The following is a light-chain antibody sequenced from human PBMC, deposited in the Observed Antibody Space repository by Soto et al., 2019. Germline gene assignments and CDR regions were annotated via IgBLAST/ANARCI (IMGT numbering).Light chain of an antibody. CDR2: AAS. CDR3: QQLLSLPIT. CDR1: QGIRID. V-gene: IGKV1-17*01. Sequence: DIQLTQSPSSLSTSAGRTSTITCRASQGIRIDLGWYRQRPGKAPKRLIYAASSLQSGVPSRFSGSGSGTEFTLTINSLQPEDFATYYCQQLLSLPITFGQGTRLEIK. J-gene: IGKJ5*01.